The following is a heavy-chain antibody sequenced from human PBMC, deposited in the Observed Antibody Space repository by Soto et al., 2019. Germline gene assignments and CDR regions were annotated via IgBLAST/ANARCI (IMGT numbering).Heavy chain of an antibody. Sequence: SETLSLTXAVSGYSISSGYYWGWIRQPPGKGLEWIGSIYHSGSTYYNPSLKSRVTISVDTSKNQFSLKLSSVTAADTAVYYCARFSPYYDFWSGYSTGFDYWGQGTLVTVSS. J-gene: IGHJ4*02. D-gene: IGHD3-3*01. V-gene: IGHV4-38-2*01. CDR3: ARFSPYYDFWSGYSTGFDY. CDR2: IYHSGST. CDR1: GYSISSGYY.